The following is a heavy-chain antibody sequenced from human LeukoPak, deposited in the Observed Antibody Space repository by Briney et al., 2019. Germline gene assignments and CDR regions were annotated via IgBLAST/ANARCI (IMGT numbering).Heavy chain of an antibody. Sequence: GGSLKLSCAASGFTFSSYAMSWVRQAPGQGLEWVSAISGSGGSTYYAHSVQGRFTISRDNSKNTLYLQMNSLRAEDTAVYYCAKSLIAAAGPFDYWGQGTLVTVSS. D-gene: IGHD6-13*01. CDR1: GFTFSSYA. J-gene: IGHJ4*02. CDR2: ISGSGGST. V-gene: IGHV3-23*01. CDR3: AKSLIAAAGPFDY.